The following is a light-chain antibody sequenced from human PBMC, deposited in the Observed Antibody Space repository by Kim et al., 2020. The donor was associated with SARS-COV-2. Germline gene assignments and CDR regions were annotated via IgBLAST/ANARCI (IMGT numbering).Light chain of an antibody. V-gene: IGKV3-15*01. CDR2: GAS. CDR1: QSVSSN. J-gene: IGKJ2*02. CDR3: QQYNDWPPCT. Sequence: EPVMTQSPATLSVSPGERATLSCRASQSVSSNLAWYQQKPGQAPRLLIYGASTRATGIPARFSGSGSGTEFTLTISSLQSEDFAVYYCQQYNDWPPCTFGQGTKLEI.